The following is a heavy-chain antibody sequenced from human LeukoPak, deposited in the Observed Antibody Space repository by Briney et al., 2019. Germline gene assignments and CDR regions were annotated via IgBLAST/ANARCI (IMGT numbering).Heavy chain of an antibody. D-gene: IGHD3-22*01. Sequence: GSLRLSCAASGFIFSTYGMHWVRQAPGKGLEWVALIRYDGSNKYHADSVKGRFTISRDNSKDTLYLQMNSLRAEDTAMYYCAKGPEGYYDSRGAFDIWGQGTMVTVSS. CDR1: GFIFSTYG. J-gene: IGHJ3*02. CDR2: IRYDGSNK. CDR3: AKGPEGYYDSRGAFDI. V-gene: IGHV3-30*02.